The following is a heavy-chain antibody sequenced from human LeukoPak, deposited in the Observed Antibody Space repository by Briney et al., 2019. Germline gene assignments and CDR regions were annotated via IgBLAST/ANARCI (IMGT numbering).Heavy chain of an antibody. J-gene: IGHJ4*02. CDR3: ARRSSGWSFNY. CDR2: IYPSDSDT. V-gene: IGHV5-51*01. Sequence: GESLKISCKGSGYSFTSYRIGWVRQMPGKDLEWVGIIYPSDSDTRYSPSFQGQVTISADKSISTAYLQWSSLKASDTAMYFCARRSSGWSFNYWGQGALVTVSS. D-gene: IGHD6-19*01. CDR1: GYSFTSYR.